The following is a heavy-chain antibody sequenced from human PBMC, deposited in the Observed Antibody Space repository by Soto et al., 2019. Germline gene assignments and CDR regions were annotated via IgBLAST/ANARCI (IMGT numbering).Heavy chain of an antibody. CDR1: GSNFSDYW. Sequence: GGSLRLSCAASGSNFSDYWIGWVRRIPGKGLEWMGLVYLSDSNPRYSPSFRGHVTFSADKSISTAYLEWSSLEASDTAIYYCARHLRHSGYFDYWGQGALVTVSS. CDR2: VYLSDSNP. J-gene: IGHJ4*02. V-gene: IGHV5-51*01. D-gene: IGHD1-26*01. CDR3: ARHLRHSGYFDY.